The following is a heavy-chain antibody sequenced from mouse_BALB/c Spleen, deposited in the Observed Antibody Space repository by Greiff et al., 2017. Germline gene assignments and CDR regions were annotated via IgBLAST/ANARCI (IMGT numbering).Heavy chain of an antibody. Sequence: VQLQQSGPGLVAPSQSLSITCTVSGFSLTSYGVHWVRQPPGKGLEWLGVIWAGGSTNYNSALMSRLSISKDNSKSQVFLKMNSLQTDDTAMYYCARATVVAENAMDYWGQGTSVTVSS. CDR1: GFSLTSYG. V-gene: IGHV2-9*02. D-gene: IGHD1-1*01. J-gene: IGHJ4*01. CDR2: IWAGGST. CDR3: ARATVVAENAMDY.